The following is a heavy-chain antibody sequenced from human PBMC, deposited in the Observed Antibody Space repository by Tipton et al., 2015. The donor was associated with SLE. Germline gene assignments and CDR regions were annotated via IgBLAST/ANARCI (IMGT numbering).Heavy chain of an antibody. J-gene: IGHJ4*02. D-gene: IGHD3-3*01. Sequence: TLSLTCTVSGAPISSSYWSWIRQPPGKGLEWIGEVNHSGTTNYNPSLKSRVTIFVDTSKNQFSLKLSSVTAADTAVYYCARGWDYDFWSGYADYWGQGTLVTVSS. CDR3: ARGWDYDFWSGYADY. V-gene: IGHV4-34*01. CDR1: GAPISSSY. CDR2: VNHSGTT.